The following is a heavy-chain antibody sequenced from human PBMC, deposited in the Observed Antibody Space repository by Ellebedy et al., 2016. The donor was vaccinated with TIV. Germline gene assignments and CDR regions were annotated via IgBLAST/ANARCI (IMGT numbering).Heavy chain of an antibody. V-gene: IGHV3-23*01. J-gene: IGHJ4*02. D-gene: IGHD5-18*01. CDR3: AKDWSGGYSYGSDFDY. Sequence: GESLKISCAASGFTFSSYAMSWVRQAPGKGLEWVSAISGSGGSTYYADSVKGRFAISRDNSKNTLYLQMNGLRAEDTAVYYCAKDWSGGYSYGSDFDYWGQGTLVTVSS. CDR2: ISGSGGST. CDR1: GFTFSSYA.